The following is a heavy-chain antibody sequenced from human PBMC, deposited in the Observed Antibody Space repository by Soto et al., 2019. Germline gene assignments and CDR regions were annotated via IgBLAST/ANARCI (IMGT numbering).Heavy chain of an antibody. J-gene: IGHJ6*02. CDR1: GYTFTSYG. V-gene: IGHV1-18*01. CDR2: ISAYNGNT. CDR3: ARAYSGSTYYYYGMDA. D-gene: IGHD1-26*01. Sequence: GASVKVSCKASGYTFTSYGISWVRQAPGQGLEWMGWISAYNGNTNYAQKLQGRVTMTTDTSTSTAYMELRSLRSDDTAVYYCARAYSGSTYYYYGMDAWGQGTTVTVSS.